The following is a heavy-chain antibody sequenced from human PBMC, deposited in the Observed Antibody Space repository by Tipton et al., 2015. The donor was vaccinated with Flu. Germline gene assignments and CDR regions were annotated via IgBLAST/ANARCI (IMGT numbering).Heavy chain of an antibody. V-gene: IGHV3-7*04. Sequence: QLVQSGGTLVQPGGSLRLSCAASGFPFSEFWMHWVRQAPGKGLEWVAHINQDGSEEYYVDSVKGRFSISRDNARNSLFLQMYSLRAEDSAVYYCVGAGYLGSWGQGTLVTVSS. J-gene: IGHJ5*02. CDR2: INQDGSEE. CDR3: VGAGYLGS. CDR1: GFPFSEFW. D-gene: IGHD5-18*01.